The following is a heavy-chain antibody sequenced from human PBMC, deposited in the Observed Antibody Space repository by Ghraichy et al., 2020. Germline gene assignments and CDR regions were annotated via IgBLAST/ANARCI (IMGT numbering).Heavy chain of an antibody. D-gene: IGHD1-26*01. CDR2: IKQDGSEK. CDR3: AREESGSYYSQPFFDY. CDR1: GFTFSSYW. J-gene: IGHJ4*02. V-gene: IGHV3-7*03. Sequence: GGSLRLSCAASGFTFSSYWMSWVRQAPGKGLEWVANIKQDGSEKYYVDSVKGRFTISRDNAKNSLYLQMNSLRAEDTAVYYCAREESGSYYSQPFFDYWGQGTLVTVSS.